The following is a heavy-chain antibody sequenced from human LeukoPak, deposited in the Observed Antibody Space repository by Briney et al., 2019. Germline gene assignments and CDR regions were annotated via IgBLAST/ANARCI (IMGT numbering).Heavy chain of an antibody. J-gene: IGHJ4*02. D-gene: IGHD3-10*01. CDR1: GLTFNNYW. Sequence: PGGSLRLSCAASGLTFNNYWMHWVRQAPGKGLVWVSRIRTDGLETSYADSVKGRFTVSRDNSKNTLYLQMNSLRAEDTAVYYCAKPQAMVRGATCADYWGQGTLVTVSS. CDR2: IRTDGLET. CDR3: AKPQAMVRGATCADY. V-gene: IGHV3-74*01.